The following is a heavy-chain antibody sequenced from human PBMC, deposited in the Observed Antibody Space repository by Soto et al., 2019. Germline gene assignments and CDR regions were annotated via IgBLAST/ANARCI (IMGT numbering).Heavy chain of an antibody. V-gene: IGHV1-69*12. CDR3: ARGGGGYCISTSCSIDP. D-gene: IGHD2-2*01. J-gene: IGHJ5*02. CDR1: GGTFSSYA. CDR2: IIPIFGTA. Sequence: QVQLVQSGAEVKKPGSSVKVSCKASGGTFSSYAISWVRQAPGQGLEWMGGIIPIFGTANYTQKFQGRVTITADESTSTAYMELSSLRSEDTAVYYCARGGGGYCISTSCSIDPWGQGTLVTVSS.